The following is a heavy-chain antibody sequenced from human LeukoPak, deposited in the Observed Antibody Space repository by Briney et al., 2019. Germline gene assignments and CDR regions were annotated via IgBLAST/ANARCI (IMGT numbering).Heavy chain of an antibody. Sequence: GGSLRLSCAASGFTFSSYGMHWVRQAPGKGLEWVAFIRYDGSSKYYADSVKGRFTISRDNSKNTLYLQMNSLRAEDTAVYYCAKDGVDYYYYYMDVWGKGTTVTISS. CDR1: GFTFSSYG. D-gene: IGHD3-16*01. J-gene: IGHJ6*03. V-gene: IGHV3-30*02. CDR3: AKDGVDYYYYYMDV. CDR2: IRYDGSSK.